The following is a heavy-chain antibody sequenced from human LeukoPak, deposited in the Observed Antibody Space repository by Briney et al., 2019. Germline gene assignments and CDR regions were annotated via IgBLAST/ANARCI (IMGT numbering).Heavy chain of an antibody. CDR2: ISASGGDS. V-gene: IGHV3-23*01. CDR3: ARDIELSC. CDR1: GFTFSDSA. D-gene: IGHD1-26*01. J-gene: IGHJ4*02. Sequence: GGSLRLSCAASGFTFSDSAMSWVRQASGRGLEWVSLISASGGDSYYADSVKGRFTVSRDSSKNTLHLQMNSLRAEDTAVYYCARDIELSCWGQGTLVTVSS.